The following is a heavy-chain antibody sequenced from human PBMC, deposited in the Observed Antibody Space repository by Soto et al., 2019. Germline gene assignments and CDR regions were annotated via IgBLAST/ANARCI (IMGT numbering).Heavy chain of an antibody. V-gene: IGHV1-18*01. J-gene: IGHJ5*02. CDR3: XXXXXXXXXXXXXXXWFDP. CDR1: GYTFTSYG. CDR2: ISAYNGNT. Sequence: QVQLVQSGAEVKKPGASVKVSCKASGYTFTSYGISWGRQAPGQGLEWMGWISAYNGNTNYAQKLQGSVTMTTDTSXXXXXXXXXXXXXXXXXXXXXXXXXXXXXXXXXXXXWFDPWGQGTLVTVSS.